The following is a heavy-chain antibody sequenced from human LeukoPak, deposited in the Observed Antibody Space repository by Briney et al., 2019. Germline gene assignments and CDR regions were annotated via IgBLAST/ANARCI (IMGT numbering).Heavy chain of an antibody. V-gene: IGHV3-53*01. Sequence: PGGSLRLSCAVSGFSVRANHMAWVRQGLGQGLEWISVILPGGVTHYTDSLKDRFAISIDSSKNLLFLQMDSLRAEDTALYFWVRERDYDTYFDFWGRGTLVTVS. CDR3: VRERDYDTYFDF. D-gene: IGHD3-9*01. CDR2: ILPGGVT. J-gene: IGHJ4*02. CDR1: GFSVRANH.